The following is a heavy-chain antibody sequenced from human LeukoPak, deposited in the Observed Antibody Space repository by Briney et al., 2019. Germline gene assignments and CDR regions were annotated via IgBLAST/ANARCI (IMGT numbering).Heavy chain of an antibody. CDR3: THGSSFDY. CDR1: GFVFSTTG. V-gene: IGHV3-33*03. Sequence: GGSLRLSCAASGFVFSTTGMHRVRQAPGKGLEWVAVIWHDGNTQYYADSVKGRFTISRDNAKNSLYLQMNSLRAEDTAVYYCTHGSSFDYWGQGTLVTVSS. D-gene: IGHD1-14*01. CDR2: IWHDGNTQ. J-gene: IGHJ4*02.